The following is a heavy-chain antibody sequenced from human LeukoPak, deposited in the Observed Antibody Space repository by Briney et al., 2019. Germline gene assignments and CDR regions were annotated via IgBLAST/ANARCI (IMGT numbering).Heavy chain of an antibody. Sequence: PGGSLRLSCAASGFTFSSYDMHWVRHATGKGLEWVSAIGTAGDTYYPGSVKGRFTISRENAKNSLYLQMNSLRAGDTAVYYCARGRLSGDHFDYWGQGTLVTVSS. CDR2: IGTAGDT. D-gene: IGHD7-27*01. CDR3: ARGRLSGDHFDY. V-gene: IGHV3-13*01. J-gene: IGHJ4*02. CDR1: GFTFSSYD.